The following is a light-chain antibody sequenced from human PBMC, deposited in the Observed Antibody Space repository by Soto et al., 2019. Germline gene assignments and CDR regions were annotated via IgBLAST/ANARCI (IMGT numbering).Light chain of an antibody. CDR1: HSVSNTY. V-gene: IGKV3-20*01. CDR2: DTS. Sequence: IVLTQSPGTLSLSPGERATLSCRTSHSVSNTYVAWYQQKPGQAPRLLIYDTSSRVTGIPDRFSGIGSGTNFTLTISRLEPEDFAVFYCQQYGTSEIIFGQGTRLEIK. J-gene: IGKJ5*01. CDR3: QQYGTSEII.